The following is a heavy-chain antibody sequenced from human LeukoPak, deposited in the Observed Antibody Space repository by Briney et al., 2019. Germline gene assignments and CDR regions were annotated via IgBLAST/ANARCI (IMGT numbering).Heavy chain of an antibody. J-gene: IGHJ3*02. CDR3: ARTSGAFTVTDAFDI. D-gene: IGHD4-17*01. CDR1: GDRVTSNSAA. V-gene: IGHV6-1*01. CDR2: AYYRYKWYN. Sequence: SQTLSLTCAISGDRVTSNSAAWNWIRQSPSIGLDWLGRAYYRYKWYNDYAVSVKSRITINPNTSKNHFSLHLNSVTPEDTAINYCARTSGAFTVTDAFDIWGQGTMVTVSS.